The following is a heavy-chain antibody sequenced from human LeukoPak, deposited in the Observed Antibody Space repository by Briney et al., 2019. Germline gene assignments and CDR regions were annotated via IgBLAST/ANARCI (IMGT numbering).Heavy chain of an antibody. CDR3: AKDQYYYDSSGLDY. CDR1: GFTFSSYG. CDR2: IWYDGSNK. J-gene: IGHJ4*02. V-gene: IGHV3-33*06. Sequence: PGGSLRLSCAASGFTFSSYGMHWVRQAPGKGLEWVAVIWYDGSNKYYADSVKGRFTISRDNSKNTLYLQMNSLRAEDTAVYYCAKDQYYYDSSGLDYWGQGTLVTVSS. D-gene: IGHD3-22*01.